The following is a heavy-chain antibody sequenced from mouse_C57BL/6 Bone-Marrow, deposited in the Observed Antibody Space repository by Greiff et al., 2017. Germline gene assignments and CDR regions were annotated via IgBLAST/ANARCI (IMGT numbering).Heavy chain of an antibody. D-gene: IGHD4-1*01. CDR1: GYAFTNYL. Sequence: VQLQESGAELVRPGTSVKVSCKASGYAFTNYLIEWVKQRPGQGLEWIGVINPGSGGTNYTEKFKGKATLTADKSSSTAYMQLSSLTSEDSAVYYCARSKDWGSWFAYWGQGTLVTVSA. V-gene: IGHV1-54*01. CDR3: ARSKDWGSWFAY. J-gene: IGHJ3*01. CDR2: INPGSGGT.